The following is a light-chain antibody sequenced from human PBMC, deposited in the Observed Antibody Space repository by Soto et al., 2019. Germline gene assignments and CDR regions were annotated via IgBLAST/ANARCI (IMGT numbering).Light chain of an antibody. CDR1: SSNIGAGYD. V-gene: IGLV1-40*01. Sequence: QSVLTQPPSVSGAPGQRVTISCTGSSSNIGAGYDVHWYQQFPGTAPKLLIYGNSNRPSGVPDRFSGSKSGTSASLAIIGLQAEDEADYYCQSYDSSLSGVAFGGGTKLTVL. CDR2: GNS. J-gene: IGLJ2*01. CDR3: QSYDSSLSGVA.